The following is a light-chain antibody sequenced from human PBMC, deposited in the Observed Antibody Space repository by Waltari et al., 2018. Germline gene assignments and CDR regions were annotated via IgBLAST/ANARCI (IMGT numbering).Light chain of an antibody. Sequence: QTVVTQEPAFSVSPGGTITLPCALTSDSVSTSDSPSWYQPTPGQAPRTLIYSTNIRSSGVPDRFSGSIMGNKAALTITGAQADDESDYYCVLYGGNGIWVFGGGTRLTVL. CDR2: STN. V-gene: IGLV8-61*01. J-gene: IGLJ3*02. CDR1: SDSVSTSDS. CDR3: VLYGGNGIWV.